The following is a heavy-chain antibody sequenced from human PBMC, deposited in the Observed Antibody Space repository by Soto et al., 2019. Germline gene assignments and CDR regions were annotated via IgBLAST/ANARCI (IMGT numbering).Heavy chain of an antibody. CDR1: GFTFSSYW. CDR3: ARRYCSGGSCYPLDY. CDR2: IKQDGSEK. D-gene: IGHD2-15*01. V-gene: IGHV3-7*01. J-gene: IGHJ4*02. Sequence: EVQLVESGGGLVQPGGSLRLSCAASGFTFSSYWMSWVRQAPGKGLEWVANIKQDGSEKYYVDSVKGRFTISRDNAKNSLYLQMNSLRAEATAVYYCARRYCSGGSCYPLDYWGQGTLVTVSS.